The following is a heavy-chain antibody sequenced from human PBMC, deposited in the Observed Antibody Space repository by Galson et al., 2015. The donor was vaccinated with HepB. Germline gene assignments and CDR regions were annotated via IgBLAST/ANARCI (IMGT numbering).Heavy chain of an antibody. CDR2: TYYGGHT. J-gene: IGHJ4*02. V-gene: IGHV4-39*01. CDR3: ARGNSWHYGDYDGWHPLDY. CDR1: GGAITNNNYV. D-gene: IGHD3-3*01. Sequence: ETLSLTCGVSGGAITNNNYVCGWIRQSPGVGLQWIGTTYYGGHTYYNPSPRSRVSIPIDTSSGQFSLTVTSVTAADTALYYCARGNSWHYGDYDGWHPLDYWGQGTQVTVSA.